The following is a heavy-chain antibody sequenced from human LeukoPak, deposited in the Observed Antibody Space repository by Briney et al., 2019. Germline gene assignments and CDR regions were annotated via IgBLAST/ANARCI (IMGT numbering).Heavy chain of an antibody. CDR2: IYSGGST. J-gene: IGHJ4*02. D-gene: IGHD3-10*01. V-gene: IGHV3-53*01. CDR1: GFTVSSNY. Sequence: GGSLRLSCAASGFTVSSNYMSWVRQAPGKGLEWVSVIYSGGSTYYADSVKGRFTISNDNAENTLYLQMNSLRAEDTAVHYCARGDGVIMNYWGQGTLVTVSS. CDR3: ARGDGVIMNY.